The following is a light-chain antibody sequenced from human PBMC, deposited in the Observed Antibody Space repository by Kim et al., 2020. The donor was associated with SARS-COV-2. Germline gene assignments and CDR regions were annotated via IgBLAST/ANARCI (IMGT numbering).Light chain of an antibody. CDR1: QDISNY. Sequence: DIQMTQSPSSLSASVGDRVTITCQASQDISNYLNWYQQKLGKAPKLLIYDASNLETGVPSRFSGSGSGTDFTFTISSLQTEDIATYYCQQYDNFPLTFGGGTKLEIK. CDR3: QQYDNFPLT. CDR2: DAS. V-gene: IGKV1-33*01. J-gene: IGKJ4*01.